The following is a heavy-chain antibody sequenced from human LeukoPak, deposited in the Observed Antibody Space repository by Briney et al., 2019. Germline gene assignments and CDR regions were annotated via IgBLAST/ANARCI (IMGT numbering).Heavy chain of an antibody. CDR1: GGSISSYY. CDR3: ARSYDGNYFDY. D-gene: IGHD4-23*01. V-gene: IGHV4-59*01. J-gene: IGHJ4*02. Sequence: PSETLSLTCTVSGGSISSYYWSWIRQPPGKGLEWIGYIYYSGSTNYNPSLKSRVAISVDTSKNQFSLELSSVTAADTAVYYCARSYDGNYFDYRGQGTLVTVSS. CDR2: IYYSGST.